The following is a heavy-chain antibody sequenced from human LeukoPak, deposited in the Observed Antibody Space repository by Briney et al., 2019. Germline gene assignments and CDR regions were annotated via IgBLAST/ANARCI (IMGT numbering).Heavy chain of an antibody. V-gene: IGHV4-30-4*01. Sequence: ASETLSLTCTVSGGSISSDDYYWSWIRQPPGKGLEWIGHITYSGSTDYSPPLRSRVTMSVDTSKNQFSLKLNSVTAAETAMYFCARGGVGGYDYFDSWGQGTLVAVSS. CDR2: ITYSGST. D-gene: IGHD5-12*01. J-gene: IGHJ4*02. CDR3: ARGGVGGYDYFDS. CDR1: GGSISSDDYY.